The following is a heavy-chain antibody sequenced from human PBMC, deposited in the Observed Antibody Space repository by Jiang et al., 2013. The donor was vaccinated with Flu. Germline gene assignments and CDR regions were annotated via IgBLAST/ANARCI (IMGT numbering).Heavy chain of an antibody. D-gene: IGHD6-6*01. CDR2: TYYRSKWYN. CDR3: ARDTSIAAPNYYYYYGMDV. J-gene: IGHJ6*02. CDR1: SVSSNSAA. V-gene: IGHV6-1*01. Sequence: SVSSNSAAWNWIRQSPSRGLEWLGRTYYRSKWYNDYAVSVKSRITINPDTSKNQFSLQLNSVTPEDAAVYYCARDTSIAAPNYYYYYGMDVWGQGTTVTVSS.